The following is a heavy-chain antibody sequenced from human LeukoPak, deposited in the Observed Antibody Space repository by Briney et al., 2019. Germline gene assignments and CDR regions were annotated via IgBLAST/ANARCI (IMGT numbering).Heavy chain of an antibody. D-gene: IGHD2-2*01. Sequence: ASVKVSCKASGYTFTSYYMHWVRQAPGQGLEWMGIINLSGGSISYAQKFQGRVTMTRDTSTSTVYMELSSLRSEDTAVYYCARAPEDCSSTSCYPLYYFDYWGQGTLVTVSS. V-gene: IGHV1-46*01. J-gene: IGHJ4*02. CDR1: GYTFTSYY. CDR2: INLSGGSI. CDR3: ARAPEDCSSTSCYPLYYFDY.